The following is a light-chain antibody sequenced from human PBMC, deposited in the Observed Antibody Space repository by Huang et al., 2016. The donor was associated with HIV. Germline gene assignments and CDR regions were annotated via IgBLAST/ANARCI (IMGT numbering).Light chain of an antibody. V-gene: IGKV3-11*01. CDR3: HQRGNWPPYT. J-gene: IGKJ2*01. CDR2: DAS. CDR1: QGFSNY. Sequence: EIVLTQSPATLSLSPGERATLSCRASQGFSNYLAWYQQKPGQAPRLLIYDASNRATGIPARFSGSGSGTDFTLTINSLEPEDFAVYYCHQRGNWPPYTFGQGTKLEIK.